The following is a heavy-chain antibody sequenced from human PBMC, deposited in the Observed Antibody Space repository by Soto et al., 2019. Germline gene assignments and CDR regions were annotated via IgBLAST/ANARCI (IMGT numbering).Heavy chain of an antibody. J-gene: IGHJ4*02. CDR1: GGSFSGYY. V-gene: IGHV4-34*01. Sequence: SETLSLTCAVYGGSFSGYYWSWIRQPPGKGLEWIGEINDSGSTNYNPSLKSRVTISDERSKNQFSLKLSSVTAADTAVYYCARGKWLDNYWGQGTLVTVSS. CDR2: INDSGST. CDR3: ARGKWLDNY. D-gene: IGHD6-19*01.